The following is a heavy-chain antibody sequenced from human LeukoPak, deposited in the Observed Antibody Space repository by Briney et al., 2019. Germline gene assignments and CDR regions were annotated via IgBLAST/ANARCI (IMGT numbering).Heavy chain of an antibody. CDR3: ARDLDLELQGAEDNWFDP. J-gene: IGHJ5*02. CDR1: GDSFNDYY. D-gene: IGHD1-7*01. V-gene: IGHV4-34*12. CDR2: IIHSGGT. Sequence: SETLSLTCAVFGDSFNDYYWSWIRQPPRKGLEWIAEIIHSGGTNYNPSLKSRVTISIDTSNNQFSLKLRSVTAADTAVYYCARDLDLELQGAEDNWFDPWGQGTLVTVSS.